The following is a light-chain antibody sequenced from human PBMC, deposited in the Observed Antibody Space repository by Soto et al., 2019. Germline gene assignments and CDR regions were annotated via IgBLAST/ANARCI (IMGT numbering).Light chain of an antibody. J-gene: IGKJ2*01. CDR1: QSIGNF. Sequence: IPMTQSPSSLSASVGDRVTITCRASQSIGNFLNWYQQRPGKAPKLLIYAASSLESGVPSRFTARASGTECTLPISRLQPEAYATYYCQQSYSTPPSAFGQGTKLEIK. CDR2: AAS. CDR3: QQSYSTPPSA. V-gene: IGKV1-39*01.